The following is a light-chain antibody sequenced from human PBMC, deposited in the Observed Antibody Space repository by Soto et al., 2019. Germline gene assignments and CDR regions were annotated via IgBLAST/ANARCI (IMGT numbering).Light chain of an antibody. CDR3: QQYGDQET. Sequence: ESVLTQSPGTLSLSPGERATLSCKTSQAVVSNYLAWYQQKPGQAPRLLIFGASTRATGVPDRFSGSGSGTDFTLTINRLEPEDFAVYYCQQYGDQETFGPGTKVEIK. CDR1: QAVVSNY. J-gene: IGKJ1*01. CDR2: GAS. V-gene: IGKV3-20*01.